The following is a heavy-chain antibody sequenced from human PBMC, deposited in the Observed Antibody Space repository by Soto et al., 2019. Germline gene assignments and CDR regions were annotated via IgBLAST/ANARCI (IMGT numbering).Heavy chain of an antibody. D-gene: IGHD2-2*03. CDR1: GDSVSDSSVS. J-gene: IGHJ4*02. CDR3: AKVWGEDGYCSRTSCLYYFHH. V-gene: IGHV6-1*01. CDR2: TRYQSEWSS. Sequence: SPTLSLTCAISGDSVSDSSVSWNWIRQSPSRGLEWLGWTRYQSEWSSVYAVSVKGRITINADTFKNQFSLHLNSVAPEDTAVFYCAKVWGEDGYCSRTSCLYYFHHWGQGTLVTVSS.